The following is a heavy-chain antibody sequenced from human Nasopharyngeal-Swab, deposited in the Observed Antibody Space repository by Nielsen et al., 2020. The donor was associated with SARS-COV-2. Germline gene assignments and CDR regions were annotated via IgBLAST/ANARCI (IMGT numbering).Heavy chain of an antibody. J-gene: IGHJ4*02. Sequence: GESLKISCAASGFTFSSYSMNWVRQAPGKGLEWVSSISSSSSYIYYADSVKGRCTISRDNAKNSLYLQMNSLRAEDTAVYYCARGPRGVYSGSYYDYWGQGTLVTVSS. CDR3: ARGPRGVYSGSYYDY. D-gene: IGHD1-26*01. CDR2: ISSSSSYI. CDR1: GFTFSSYS. V-gene: IGHV3-21*01.